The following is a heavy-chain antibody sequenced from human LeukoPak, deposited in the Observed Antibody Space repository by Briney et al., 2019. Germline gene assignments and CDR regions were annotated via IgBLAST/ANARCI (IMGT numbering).Heavy chain of an antibody. J-gene: IGHJ4*02. D-gene: IGHD6-6*01. Sequence: SETLSLTCTVSGSISSGSYYWSWIRQPAGKGLEWIGRIYASGSTNYNPSLESRVTISIDTSKNQFSLKLTSLTAADTAVYYCARVGQQLVPPLDYWGQGSLVTVSS. V-gene: IGHV4-61*02. CDR2: IYASGST. CDR1: GSISSGSYY. CDR3: ARVGQQLVPPLDY.